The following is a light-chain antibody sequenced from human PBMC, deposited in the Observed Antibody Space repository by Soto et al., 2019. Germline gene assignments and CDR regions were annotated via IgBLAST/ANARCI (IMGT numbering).Light chain of an antibody. V-gene: IGKV1-12*01. CDR3: QQANSFPLT. CDR1: QGISGY. J-gene: IGKJ4*01. Sequence: DIQLTQSPPSVSASVGDRVTITCRASQGISGYLAWYQQKPGKVPKLLIYAASSLQSGVPLRFSGSGSGTDFTLTISSLQAEDSATYYCQQANSFPLTFGGGTKVDIK. CDR2: AAS.